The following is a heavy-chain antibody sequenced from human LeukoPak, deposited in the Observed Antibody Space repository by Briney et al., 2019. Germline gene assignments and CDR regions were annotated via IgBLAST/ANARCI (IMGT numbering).Heavy chain of an antibody. CDR2: ISYDGSNK. J-gene: IGHJ4*02. Sequence: GRSLRLSCAASGFTFSSYAMHWVRQAPGKGLEWVAVISYDGSNKYYADSVKGRFTISRDNSKNTLYLQMNSLRAEDTAVYYCAREPRERYFDYWGQGTLVTVSS. V-gene: IGHV3-30*01. CDR1: GFTFSSYA. D-gene: IGHD5-24*01. CDR3: AREPRERYFDY.